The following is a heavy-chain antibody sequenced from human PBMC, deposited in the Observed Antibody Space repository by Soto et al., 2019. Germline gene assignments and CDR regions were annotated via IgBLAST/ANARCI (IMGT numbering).Heavy chain of an antibody. CDR1: GFTFSSYS. Sequence: GGSLRLSCAASGFTFSSYSMNWVRQAPGKGLEWVSSISSSSSYIYYADSVKGRFTISRDNAKNSLYLQMNSLRAEDTAVYYCARDSNRDCSGGSCYGDFDYWGQGTLVTVSS. D-gene: IGHD2-15*01. CDR2: ISSSSSYI. V-gene: IGHV3-21*01. J-gene: IGHJ4*02. CDR3: ARDSNRDCSGGSCYGDFDY.